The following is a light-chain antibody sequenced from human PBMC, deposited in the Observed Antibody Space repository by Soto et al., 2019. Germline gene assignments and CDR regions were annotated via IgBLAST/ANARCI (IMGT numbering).Light chain of an antibody. V-gene: IGKV3D-15*01. J-gene: IGKJ5*01. CDR1: QTVGST. CDR3: QQYKNWIT. CDR2: GAS. Sequence: IVVTQFPSSLSVSPGERVTLSCRASQTVGSTLAWYHQKPGHAPSLLIDGASSRATGIPDRFSGSGSGTEFPITICSLQYEDFAVYYCQQYKNWITFGEGTRLEIK.